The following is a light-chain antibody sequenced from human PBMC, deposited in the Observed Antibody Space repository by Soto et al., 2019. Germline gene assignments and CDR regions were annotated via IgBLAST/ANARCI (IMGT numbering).Light chain of an antibody. J-gene: IGKJ3*01. Sequence: EIVLTQSPGTLSLSPGERATLSCRTSQSVSSSYLAWYQQKPGQAPRLLIYGASSRATGIPDRFSVSASGTDFTLIISRLEPEDFAVYYCQHYGTSALFGPRTRVDLK. CDR3: QHYGTSAL. CDR2: GAS. CDR1: QSVSSSY. V-gene: IGKV3-20*01.